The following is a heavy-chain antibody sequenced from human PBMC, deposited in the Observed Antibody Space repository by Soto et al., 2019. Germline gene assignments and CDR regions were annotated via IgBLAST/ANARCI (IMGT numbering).Heavy chain of an antibody. D-gene: IGHD1-26*01. V-gene: IGHV3-23*01. Sequence: GGSLRLSCAASGFTFSSYAMSWVRQAPGKGLEWVSAISGSGGNTFYADSVKGRFTISRDNSKNTLFLQMNSLRAEDAAVYYCAKDRGSGSYLPGAFDIWGQGTMVTVSS. CDR2: ISGSGGNT. CDR1: GFTFSSYA. J-gene: IGHJ3*02. CDR3: AKDRGSGSYLPGAFDI.